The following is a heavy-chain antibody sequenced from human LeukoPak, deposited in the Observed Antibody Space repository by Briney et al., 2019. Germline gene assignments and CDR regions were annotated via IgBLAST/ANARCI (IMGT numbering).Heavy chain of an antibody. D-gene: IGHD6-13*01. Sequence: GGSLRLSCAASGFTFSSYGMHWVRQAPDKGLEWVAVIWYDGSNKYYADSVKGRFTISRDNSKNTLYLQMNSLRAEDTAVYYCARGGAWQQLVSCVDYWGQGTLVTVSS. V-gene: IGHV3-33*01. CDR1: GFTFSSYG. CDR2: IWYDGSNK. CDR3: ARGGAWQQLVSCVDY. J-gene: IGHJ4*02.